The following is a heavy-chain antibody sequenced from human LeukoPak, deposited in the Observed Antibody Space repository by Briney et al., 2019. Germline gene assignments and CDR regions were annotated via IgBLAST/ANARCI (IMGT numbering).Heavy chain of an antibody. CDR1: GYTFTGYY. D-gene: IGHD2-8*01. J-gene: IGHJ5*02. CDR2: INPNSGGT. CDR3: ARDLPFTTYCTNGVCYNWFDP. V-gene: IGHV1-2*02. Sequence: ASVKVSCKASGYTFTGYYMHWVRQAPGQGLEWMGCINPNSGGTNYAQKFQGRVTMTRDTSISTAYMELSRLRSDDTAVYYCARDLPFTTYCTNGVCYNWFDPWGQGTLVTVSS.